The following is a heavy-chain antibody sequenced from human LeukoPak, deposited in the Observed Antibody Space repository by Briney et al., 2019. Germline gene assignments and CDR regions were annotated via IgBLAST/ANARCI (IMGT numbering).Heavy chain of an antibody. CDR3: ARIPDLYGGYRSYFDY. Sequence: GGSLRLSCAVSGFTFSTYSMNWVRQAPGKGLEWVSSISSRSSYIYYADSVKGRFTISRDNAKNSLYLQLSSLRAEDTAVYYCARIPDLYGGYRSYFDYWGQGTLVTVSS. J-gene: IGHJ4*02. CDR2: ISSRSSYI. V-gene: IGHV3-21*01. CDR1: GFTFSTYS. D-gene: IGHD5-12*01.